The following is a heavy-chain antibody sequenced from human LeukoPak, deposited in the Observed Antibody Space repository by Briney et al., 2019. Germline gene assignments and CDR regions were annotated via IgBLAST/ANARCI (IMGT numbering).Heavy chain of an antibody. Sequence: PSQTLSLTCAVSGGSISSGGYSWSWIRQPPGKGLEWIGYIYHSGSTYYKPSLKSRVTISVDRSKSQFSLKLSSVTAADTAVYYCARAPLIAAAGSYYFDYWGQGTLVTVSS. D-gene: IGHD6-13*01. V-gene: IGHV4-30-2*01. CDR1: GGSISSGGYS. CDR3: ARAPLIAAAGSYYFDY. J-gene: IGHJ4*02. CDR2: IYHSGST.